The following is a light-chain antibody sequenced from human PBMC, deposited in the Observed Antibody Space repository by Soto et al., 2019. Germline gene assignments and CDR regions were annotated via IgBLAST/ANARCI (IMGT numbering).Light chain of an antibody. V-gene: IGKV3-20*01. CDR3: QQYDTSPPT. Sequence: IVLTQSPGTLYLSPGERATLSCRASHPTTSRYLAWYQHQPGQAPRLLIYRTFARAPGIPDRFSGGGSGTDFTLTISRLEREDFAVYYCQQYDTSPPTFGQGTRLDIK. CDR2: RTF. J-gene: IGKJ5*01. CDR1: HPTTSRY.